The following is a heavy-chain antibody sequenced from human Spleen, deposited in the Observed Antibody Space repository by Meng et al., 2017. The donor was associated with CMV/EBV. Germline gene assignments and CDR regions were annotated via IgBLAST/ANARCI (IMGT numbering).Heavy chain of an antibody. D-gene: IGHD3-3*01. J-gene: IGHJ4*02. V-gene: IGHV1-18*01. Sequence: ASVKVSCKASGYTFNNYGISWVRQAPGQGLEWMGWINTYNGNTNYAQRLQGRVTMTIHTSTGTAYMELRSLRSDDTAVYYCARDLGEYDFWSGYSPTYYFDYWGQGTLVTVSS. CDR1: GYTFNNYG. CDR3: ARDLGEYDFWSGYSPTYYFDY. CDR2: INTYNGNT.